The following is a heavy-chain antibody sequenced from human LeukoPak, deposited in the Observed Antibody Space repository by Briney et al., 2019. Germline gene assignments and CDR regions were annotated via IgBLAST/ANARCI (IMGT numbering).Heavy chain of an antibody. D-gene: IGHD2-2*01. CDR1: GFSFSTSP. J-gene: IGHJ4*02. CDR2: ISGSGGST. CDR3: AKDLRYQSY. V-gene: IGHV3-23*01. Sequence: PGGSLRLSCAASGFSFSTSPMSRVRQAPGKGLEWVSAISGSGGSTYYADSVKGRFTISRDNSKNTLYLQMNSLRAEDTAVYYCAKDLRYQSYWGQGTLVTVSS.